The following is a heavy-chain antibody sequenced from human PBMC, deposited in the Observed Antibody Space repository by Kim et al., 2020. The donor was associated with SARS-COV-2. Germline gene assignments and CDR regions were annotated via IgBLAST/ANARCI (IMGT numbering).Heavy chain of an antibody. CDR3: ARDLEAAAVFDY. CDR2: ISSSSSYT. Sequence: GGSLRLSCAASGFTFSDYYMSWIRQAPGKGLEWVSYISSSSSYTNYADSVKGRFTISRDNAKNSLYLQMNSLRAEDTAVYYCARDLEAAAVFDYWGQGTLVTVSS. D-gene: IGHD6-13*01. J-gene: IGHJ4*02. CDR1: GFTFSDYY. V-gene: IGHV3-11*06.